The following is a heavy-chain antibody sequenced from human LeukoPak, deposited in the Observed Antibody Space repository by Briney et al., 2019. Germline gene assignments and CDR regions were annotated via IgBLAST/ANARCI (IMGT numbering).Heavy chain of an antibody. CDR2: TFYRSKWSN. CDR3: ARLPGRLYYDILTGYSDY. D-gene: IGHD3-9*01. CDR1: GDSVSSRSAA. V-gene: IGHV6-1*01. J-gene: IGHJ4*02. Sequence: SQTLSLTCAISGDSVSSRSAAWNWIRQSPERGLEWLGRTFYRSKWSNEYAVSVKSRISIDPDTSKNQFSLKLSSVTAADTAVYYCARLPGRLYYDILTGYSDYWGQGTLVTVSS.